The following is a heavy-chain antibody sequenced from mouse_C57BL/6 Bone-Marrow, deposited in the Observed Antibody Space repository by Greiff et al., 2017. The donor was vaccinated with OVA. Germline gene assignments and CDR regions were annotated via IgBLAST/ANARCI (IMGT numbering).Heavy chain of an antibody. V-gene: IGHV14-2*01. CDR2: IDPEDGET. Sequence: VQLKESGAELVKPGASVKLSCTASGFNIKDYYMHWVKQRTEQGLEWIGRIDPEDGETKYAPKFQGKATITADTSSNTAYLQLSSLTSEDTAVSYCARRQLRLRGYVDSWGQGTTLTVSS. CDR3: ARRQLRLRGYVDS. D-gene: IGHD3-2*02. CDR1: GFNIKDYY. J-gene: IGHJ2*01.